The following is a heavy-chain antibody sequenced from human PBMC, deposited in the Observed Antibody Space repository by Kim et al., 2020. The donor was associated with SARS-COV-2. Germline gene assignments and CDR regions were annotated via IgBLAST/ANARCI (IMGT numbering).Heavy chain of an antibody. V-gene: IGHV3-74*01. CDR3: VRDVGHRCGGSWCKWYDP. CDR2: ISFDGTET. Sequence: GGSLRLSCAASGVSLINHWMHWVRQTPGEGLVWVSHISFDGTETDYADSVKGRFTVSRDNAKNMLYLQMNNLRTEDTAVYYCVRDVGHRCGGSWCKWYDPWGQGTLVTVSS. CDR1: GVSLINHW. J-gene: IGHJ5*02. D-gene: IGHD2-15*01.